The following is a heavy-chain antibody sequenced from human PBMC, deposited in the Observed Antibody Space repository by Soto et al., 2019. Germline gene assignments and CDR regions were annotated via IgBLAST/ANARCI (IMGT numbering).Heavy chain of an antibody. CDR1: GGSISSGGYY. D-gene: IGHD4-17*01. V-gene: IGHV4-31*03. CDR3: ARAGDYGDYVRY. J-gene: IGHJ4*02. CDR2: IYYSGST. Sequence: QVQLQESGPGLVKPSQTLSLTCTVSGGSISSGGYYWSWIRQHPGKGLEWIGYIYYSGSTYYNPSLKSRVTKSVDTYKNPFSLKLRSVTAADTAVYYCARAGDYGDYVRYWGQGTLVTVSS.